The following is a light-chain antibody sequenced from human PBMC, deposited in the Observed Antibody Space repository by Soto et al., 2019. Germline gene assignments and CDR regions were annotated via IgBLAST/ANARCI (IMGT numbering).Light chain of an antibody. V-gene: IGKV3D-20*02. Sequence: EIVLTQSPGTLSLSPGERATLSCRASQSVGSSYLAWYQQKPGQAPRLLVYGASSRATGVPDRFSGSGSGTEFTLTINSLQSEDSAVYYCQQHNQWPITFGQGTRLEIK. CDR3: QQHNQWPIT. CDR2: GAS. CDR1: QSVGSSY. J-gene: IGKJ5*01.